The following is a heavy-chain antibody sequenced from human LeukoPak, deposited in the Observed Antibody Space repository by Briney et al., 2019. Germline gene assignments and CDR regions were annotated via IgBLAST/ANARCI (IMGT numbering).Heavy chain of an antibody. Sequence: PGGPLRLSCAASEFTFRSYAMSWVRQAPGKGLELGSAITDSCGDTWYADSVKGRSTISRDNSKDTLYLQLNILRAEDTAVYYCAKGSRSSRPYYFDYWGQGTLVTVSS. CDR2: ITDSCGDT. J-gene: IGHJ4*02. CDR3: AKGSRSSRPYYFDY. V-gene: IGHV3-23*01. D-gene: IGHD2-2*01. CDR1: EFTFRSYA.